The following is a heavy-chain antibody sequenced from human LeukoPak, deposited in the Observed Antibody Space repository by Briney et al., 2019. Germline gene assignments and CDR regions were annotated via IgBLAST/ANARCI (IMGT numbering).Heavy chain of an antibody. Sequence: GGSPRLSCAASGFTFSSYEMNSVRQAPGRGVEWVSYISNSGSTKYYADSVKGRFTISRDNSKNSLYLQMNSLRAEDTAIYYGARATFGGFIDYWGQGTLVTVSS. CDR3: ARATFGGFIDY. D-gene: IGHD3-16*02. V-gene: IGHV3-48*03. CDR2: ISNSGSTK. CDR1: GFTFSSYE. J-gene: IGHJ4*02.